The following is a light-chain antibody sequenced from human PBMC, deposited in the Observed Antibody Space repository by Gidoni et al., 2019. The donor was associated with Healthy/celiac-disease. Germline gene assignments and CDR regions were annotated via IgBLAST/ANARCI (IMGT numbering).Light chain of an antibody. CDR3: QQYYSYPRT. J-gene: IGKJ1*01. Sequence: IRMTPSPSSFSASTGDRVTITCRASQGISSYLAWYQQKPGKAPKLLIYAASTLQSGVPSRFSGSGSGTDFTLTISCLQSEDFATYYCQQYYSYPRTFGQGTKVEIK. CDR2: AAS. CDR1: QGISSY. V-gene: IGKV1-8*01.